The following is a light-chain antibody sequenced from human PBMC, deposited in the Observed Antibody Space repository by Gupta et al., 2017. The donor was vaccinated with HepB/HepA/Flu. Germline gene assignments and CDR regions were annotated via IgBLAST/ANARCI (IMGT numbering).Light chain of an antibody. CDR1: QSVSSN. Sequence: IVMPQSPVTLSVSPGERATLSCRASQSVSSNLAWYQQKPGQAPRLLIYGASTRATGIPARFSGSGSGTEFTLTISSLQSEDFAVYYCQQDNNWPRSFGQGTKLEIK. J-gene: IGKJ2*03. CDR3: QQDNNWPRS. V-gene: IGKV3-15*01. CDR2: GAS.